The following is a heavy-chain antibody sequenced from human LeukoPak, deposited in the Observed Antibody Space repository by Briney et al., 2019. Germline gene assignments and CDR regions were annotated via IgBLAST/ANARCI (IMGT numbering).Heavy chain of an antibody. Sequence: TGGSLRLSCAASGFTFSSYGMSWVRQAPGKGLEWVSAITAGGGTTYYADSVKGRFTISRDNSRNTLYLQLNNLRADATALYYCAKAYGTNGYYQLPIDFWGRGTLVTVSS. CDR1: GFTFSSYG. J-gene: IGHJ4*02. CDR3: AKAYGTNGYYQLPIDF. D-gene: IGHD3-22*01. V-gene: IGHV3-23*01. CDR2: ITAGGGTT.